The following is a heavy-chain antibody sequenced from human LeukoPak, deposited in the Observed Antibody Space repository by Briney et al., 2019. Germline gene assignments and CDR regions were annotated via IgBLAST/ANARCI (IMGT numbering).Heavy chain of an antibody. CDR3: ARDWSIAARPPGY. Sequence: GASVKVSCKASGYTFTGYDINWVRQVTGQGHEWMGWMNPSSGDTGYAQKFQGRVTMTTDTSTSTAYMELRSLRSDDTAVYYCARDWSIAARPPGYWGQGTLVTVSS. CDR2: MNPSSGDT. D-gene: IGHD6-6*01. J-gene: IGHJ4*02. V-gene: IGHV1-8*01. CDR1: GYTFTGYD.